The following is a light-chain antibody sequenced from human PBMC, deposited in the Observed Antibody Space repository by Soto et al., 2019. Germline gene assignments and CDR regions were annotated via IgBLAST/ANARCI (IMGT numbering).Light chain of an antibody. CDR1: QNVNTY. CDR2: GAS. J-gene: IGKJ1*01. Sequence: DIQMTQSPSSLSASVVDRVTITCQTSQNVNTYLNWYQQKPGKAPKLLIYGASNLRSGVPLRFSGSGSGTDFTLTISSLEPEDFATYYCQKYNSAPRTFGQGTKVDIK. V-gene: IGKV1-39*01. CDR3: QKYNSAPRT.